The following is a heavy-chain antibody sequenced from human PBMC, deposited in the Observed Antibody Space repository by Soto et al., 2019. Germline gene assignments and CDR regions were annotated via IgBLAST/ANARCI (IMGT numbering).Heavy chain of an antibody. CDR3: ARADPRHYYMDV. J-gene: IGHJ6*03. CDR1: GYVFPSYD. CDR2: VNTGSGYK. Sequence: QVQLVQSGAEVKKPGASVRVSCKASGYVFPSYDITWVRQAPGHGLEWMGWVNTGSGYKGYAQNFQGRVTLTRNMSISTVYMELSSLRSEDTAVYYCARADPRHYYMDVWGKGTTVTVSS. V-gene: IGHV1-8*01.